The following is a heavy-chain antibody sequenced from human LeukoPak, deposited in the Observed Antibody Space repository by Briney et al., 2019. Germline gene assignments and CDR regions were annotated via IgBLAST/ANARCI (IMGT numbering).Heavy chain of an antibody. Sequence: GGSLRLSCAASGFTFSSYWMSWVRQAPGKGLEWVANIKQDGSEKYYVDSVKGRFTISRDNAKNSLYLQMNSLRAEDTAVYYCAREKKEMATITGFDYWGQGTLVTVSS. J-gene: IGHJ4*02. D-gene: IGHD5-24*01. CDR1: GFTFSSYW. CDR2: IKQDGSEK. CDR3: AREKKEMATITGFDY. V-gene: IGHV3-7*01.